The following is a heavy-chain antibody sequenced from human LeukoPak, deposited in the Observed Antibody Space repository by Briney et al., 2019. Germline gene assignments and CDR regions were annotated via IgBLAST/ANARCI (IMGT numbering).Heavy chain of an antibody. J-gene: IGHJ4*02. D-gene: IGHD3-9*01. V-gene: IGHV4-59*12. CDR3: AREGYDILTGYFNDY. Sequence: SETLSLTCTVSGGSISSYYWSWIRQPPGKGLEWIGYIYYSGSTNYNPSLKSRLTISVDTSRNQFSLKLKSVTAADTAVYYCAREGYDILTGYFNDYWGQGTLVTVSS. CDR1: GGSISSYY. CDR2: IYYSGST.